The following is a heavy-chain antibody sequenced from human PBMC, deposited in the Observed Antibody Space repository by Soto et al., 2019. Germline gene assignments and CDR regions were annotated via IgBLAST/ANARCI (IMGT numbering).Heavy chain of an antibody. CDR1: GFTFSSYE. Sequence: EVQLVESGGGLVQPGGSLRLSCAASGFTFSSYEMNWVRQAPGKGLEWVSYISSSGSTIYYADSVKGRFTISRDNAKNSLYLQMNSLRAEDTAVYYCARPSVAGNYSDYGMAVWGQGTTVTVSS. D-gene: IGHD6-19*01. V-gene: IGHV3-48*03. CDR3: ARPSVAGNYSDYGMAV. J-gene: IGHJ6*02. CDR2: ISSSGSTI.